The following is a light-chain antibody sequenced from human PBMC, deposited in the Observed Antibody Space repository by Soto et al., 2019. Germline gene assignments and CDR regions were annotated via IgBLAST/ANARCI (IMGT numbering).Light chain of an antibody. CDR1: QTVITD. CDR3: QQRSNWPIT. CDR2: GAS. Sequence: EIVMTQPPVTLAVSPGEGATLSCRASQTVITDLAWYQQKPGQAPRLVIHGASTRATDFPARFSGSGSGTDFTLTISSLQSEDFAVYYCQQRSNWPITFGQGTRLEI. J-gene: IGKJ5*01. V-gene: IGKV3-15*01.